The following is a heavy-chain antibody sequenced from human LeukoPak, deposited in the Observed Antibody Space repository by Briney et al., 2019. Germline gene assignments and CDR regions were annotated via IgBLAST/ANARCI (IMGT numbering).Heavy chain of an antibody. CDR2: VSGRGDST. D-gene: IGHD6-19*01. V-gene: IGHV3-23*01. J-gene: IGHJ5*02. CDR1: GFTFSSYA. Sequence: GGSLRLSCAASGFTFSSYAISWVRQAPAKGLEWVSAVSGRGDSTYYADSVKGRFTISRDNSKNTLYLQMNSLRAEDTAVYYCAKGGQWLIFNWFDPWGQGTLVTVSS. CDR3: AKGGQWLIFNWFDP.